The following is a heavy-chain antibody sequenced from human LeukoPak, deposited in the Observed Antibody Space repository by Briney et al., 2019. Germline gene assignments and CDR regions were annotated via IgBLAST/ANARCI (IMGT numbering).Heavy chain of an antibody. V-gene: IGHV3-48*01. CDR3: ARDTMVAAEYYYYYYYMDV. CDR2: ISSSSSTI. CDR1: GFTFSSYS. Sequence: GGSLRLSCAASGFTFSSYSMNWVRQAPGKGLEWVSYISSSSSTIYYADSVKGRFTISRDNAKNSLYLQMNSLRAEDTAVYYCARDTMVAAEYYYYYYYMDVWGKGTTVTVSS. D-gene: IGHD2-15*01. J-gene: IGHJ6*03.